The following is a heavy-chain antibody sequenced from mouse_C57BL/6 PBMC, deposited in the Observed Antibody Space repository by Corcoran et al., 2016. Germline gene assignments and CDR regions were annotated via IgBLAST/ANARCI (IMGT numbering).Heavy chain of an antibody. J-gene: IGHJ2*01. CDR2: INPNNGGT. D-gene: IGHD2-4*01. Sequence: EVQLQQSRPELVKPGASVKIPCKASGYTFTDYNMDWVKQSHGKSLEWIGDINPNNGGTIYNQKFKGKATLTVDKSSSTAYMELRSLTSEDTAVYYCARRRYDYDYFDYWGQGTTLTVSS. V-gene: IGHV1-18*01. CDR3: ARRRYDYDYFDY. CDR1: GYTFTDYN.